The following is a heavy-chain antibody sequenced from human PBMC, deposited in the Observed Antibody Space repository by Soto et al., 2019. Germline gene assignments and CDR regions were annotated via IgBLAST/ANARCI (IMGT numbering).Heavy chain of an antibody. CDR2: IYYSGST. CDR1: GGSISSGGYY. V-gene: IGHV4-31*03. J-gene: IGHJ6*02. D-gene: IGHD5-12*01. Sequence: QVQLQESGPGLVKPSQTLSLTCTVSGGSISSGGYYWSWIRQQPGKGLEWIGYIYYSGSTYYNPSLKSRVTISVDTSKNQFSLKLSSVTAADTAVYYCARDIRDGYNRENEGYGMDVWGQGTTVTVSS. CDR3: ARDIRDGYNRENEGYGMDV.